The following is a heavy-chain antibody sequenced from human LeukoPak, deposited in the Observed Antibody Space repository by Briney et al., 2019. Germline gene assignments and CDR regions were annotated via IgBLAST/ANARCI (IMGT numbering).Heavy chain of an antibody. D-gene: IGHD5-24*01. Sequence: WGSLRLSCAASEFSFSSYWMHWVRQAPGKGLEWVSVNSGSGGSTYYGDSVKGRFTISRDNSKNTLYMQMNSLRAEDTAVYYCAKGRGYNYWDGFDIWGQGTMVTVSS. V-gene: IGHV3-23*01. J-gene: IGHJ3*02. CDR1: EFSFSSYW. CDR2: NSGSGGST. CDR3: AKGRGYNYWDGFDI.